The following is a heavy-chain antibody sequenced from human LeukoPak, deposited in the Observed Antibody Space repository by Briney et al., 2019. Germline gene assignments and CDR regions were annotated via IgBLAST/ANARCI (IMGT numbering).Heavy chain of an antibody. Sequence: VASVKVSCKASGYTFTGYYMHWVRQAPGQGLEWMGWINPNSGGTNYAQKFQGRVTMTRDTSISTAYMELSRLRSDDTAVYYCARDVGEYCSSTNCYASHYWGQGTLVTVSS. CDR3: ARDVGEYCSSTNCYASHY. V-gene: IGHV1-2*02. J-gene: IGHJ4*02. D-gene: IGHD2-2*01. CDR2: INPNSGGT. CDR1: GYTFTGYY.